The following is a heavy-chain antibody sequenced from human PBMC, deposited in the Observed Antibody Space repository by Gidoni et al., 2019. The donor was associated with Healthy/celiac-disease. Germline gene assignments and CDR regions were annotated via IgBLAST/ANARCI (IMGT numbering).Heavy chain of an antibody. CDR1: GYTFTSYY. V-gene: IGHV1-46*01. Sequence: QVQLVQSGAEVKKPGASVKVSCKASGYTFTSYYMHLVLQAPGKGLEWMGIINPSGGSTSYAQNFQGRVTMTRDTSTSTVYMELSSLRSEDTAVYYCASGSAWEQLVAFDNCGQGTLFTVSS. J-gene: IGHJ4*02. CDR2: INPSGGST. CDR3: ASGSAWEQLVAFDN. D-gene: IGHD6-13*01.